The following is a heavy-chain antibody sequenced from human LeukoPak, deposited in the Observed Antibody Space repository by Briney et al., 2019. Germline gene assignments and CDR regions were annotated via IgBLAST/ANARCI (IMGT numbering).Heavy chain of an antibody. Sequence: SETLSLTCTVSGGSISSYYWSWIRQPAGKGLEWIGRIYTSGSTNYNPSLKSRVTMSVDTSKNQFSLKLSSVTAADTAVYYCARETVGYDFWSGYFDYWGQGTLVTVSS. CDR2: IYTSGST. CDR3: ARETVGYDFWSGYFDY. J-gene: IGHJ4*02. D-gene: IGHD3-3*01. CDR1: GGSISSYY. V-gene: IGHV4-4*07.